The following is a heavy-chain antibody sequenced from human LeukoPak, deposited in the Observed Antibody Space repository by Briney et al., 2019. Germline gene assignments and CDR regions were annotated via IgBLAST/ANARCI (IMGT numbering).Heavy chain of an antibody. Sequence: GGSLRLSCAASGFTFSSYWMHWVRQAPGKGLVWVSRINTDRRITNYADSVKGRFTISRDNSKNTLYLQMNSLRAEDTAVYYCAKFVGGNSLYYYYMDVWGKGTTVTVSS. D-gene: IGHD4-23*01. CDR1: GFTFSSYW. J-gene: IGHJ6*03. V-gene: IGHV3-74*01. CDR2: INTDRRIT. CDR3: AKFVGGNSLYYYYMDV.